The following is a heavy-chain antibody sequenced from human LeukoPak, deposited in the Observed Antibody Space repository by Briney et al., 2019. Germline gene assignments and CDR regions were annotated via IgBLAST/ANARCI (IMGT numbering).Heavy chain of an antibody. V-gene: IGHV3-7*01. Sequence: GGSLRLSCAASGFTFSSYWMSWVRQAPGKGLEWVANIKQGGSEKYYVDSVKGRFTISRDNAKKSMYLQMNSLRVEDTAVYFCARYSEVYYYVDVWGTGTTVTVSS. CDR3: ARYSEVYYYVDV. D-gene: IGHD2-21*01. CDR2: IKQGGSEK. CDR1: GFTFSSYW. J-gene: IGHJ6*03.